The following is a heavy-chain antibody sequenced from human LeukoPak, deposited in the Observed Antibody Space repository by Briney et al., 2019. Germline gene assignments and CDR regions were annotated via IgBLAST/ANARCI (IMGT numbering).Heavy chain of an antibody. CDR1: VFTFSDYD. CDR2: ICTAGYT. V-gene: IGHV3-13*01. D-gene: IGHD1-1*01. J-gene: IGHJ4*02. Sequence: GGSLRLSCAASVFTFSDYDMHWVRQATGKGLEGVSAICTAGYTYYTGSVKGQFTISRENAKNSLYLQMNSLRAGDTAVYYCARVAKERVGGVYYFDYWGQGTLVTVSS. CDR3: ARVAKERVGGVYYFDY.